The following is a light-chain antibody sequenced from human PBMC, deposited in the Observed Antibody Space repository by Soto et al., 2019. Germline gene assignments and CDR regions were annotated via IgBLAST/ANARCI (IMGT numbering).Light chain of an antibody. CDR1: QTINNW. CDR2: RAS. V-gene: IGKV1-5*03. CDR3: QHYNTYRYT. J-gene: IGKJ2*01. Sequence: DIQMTQSPSILSASVGDRVTITCRASQTINNWLAWYQQKPGKAPKFLIYRASNLESGVPSRFSGSACGTEFTLTINGLQPDDFATYYCQHYNTYRYTFGQGTKLEIK.